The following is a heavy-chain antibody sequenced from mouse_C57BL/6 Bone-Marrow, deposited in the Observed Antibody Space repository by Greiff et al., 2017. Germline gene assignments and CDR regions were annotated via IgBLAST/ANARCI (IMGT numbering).Heavy chain of an antibody. CDR1: GYTFTSYT. D-gene: IGHD1-1*01. V-gene: IGHV1-4*01. Sequence: LVESGAELARPGASVKMSCKASGYTFTSYTMHWVKQRPGQGLEWIGYINPSSGYPKDNQKFKDKATLTADKSSRTAYMQLSSLTSEDSSVYYCARSYSYYAMDYWGQGTSVTVSS. CDR2: INPSSGYP. CDR3: ARSYSYYAMDY. J-gene: IGHJ4*01.